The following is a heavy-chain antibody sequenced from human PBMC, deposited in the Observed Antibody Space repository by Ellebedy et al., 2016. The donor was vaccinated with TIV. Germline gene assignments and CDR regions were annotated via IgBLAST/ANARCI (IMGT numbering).Heavy chain of an antibody. CDR3: ARGRLPGRFDP. V-gene: IGHV1-18*01. CDR1: GYTFTSYD. CDR2: ISAYNGNT. Sequence: ASVKVSXXASGYTFTSYDINWVRQATGQGLEWMGWISAYNGNTNYAQKLQGRDTMTTDTSTSTAYMELRSLRSDDTAVYYCARGRLPGRFDPWGQGTLVTVSS. D-gene: IGHD5-12*01. J-gene: IGHJ5*02.